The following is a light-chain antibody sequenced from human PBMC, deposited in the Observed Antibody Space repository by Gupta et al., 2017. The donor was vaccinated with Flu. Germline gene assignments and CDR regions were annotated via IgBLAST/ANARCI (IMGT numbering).Light chain of an antibody. J-gene: IGLJ2*01. Sequence: QSVLTQPPSVSGAPGQSVTISCPGRSPNTGAGYYVHWYQKLPGTAPKLLVSGNTKRPSEVPDRFSGSKSGTSASLPITGLRADDEADYYCQSHDNSLGGPVFGGGTRLTVL. CDR2: GNT. V-gene: IGLV1-40*01. CDR1: SPNTGAGYY. CDR3: QSHDNSLGGPV.